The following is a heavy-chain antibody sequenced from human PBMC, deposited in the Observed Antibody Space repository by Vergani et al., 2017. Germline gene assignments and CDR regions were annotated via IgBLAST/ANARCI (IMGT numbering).Heavy chain of an antibody. V-gene: IGHV3-48*01. CDR1: GFTFRPYT. CDR2: ISISSAAI. Sequence: ELQLVESGGGLVQPGGSLRLSCVASGFTFRPYTMNWVRQGPGKGLEWLSYISISSAAINYADSVKGRFTISRDNAKNSLYLQMNRLRAEDTAVYYCAKERDDSNYGFDYWGQGTLVTVSS. J-gene: IGHJ4*02. D-gene: IGHD4-11*01. CDR3: AKERDDSNYGFDY.